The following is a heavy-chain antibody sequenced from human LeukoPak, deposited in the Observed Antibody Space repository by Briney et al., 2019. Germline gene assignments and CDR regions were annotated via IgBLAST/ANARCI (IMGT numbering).Heavy chain of an antibody. CDR2: IYHSGST. Sequence: SGTLSLTCAVSGGSISSSNWWSWVRQPPGKGLEWIGEIYHSGSTNYNPALKSRVTISVDKSKNQFSLKLSSVTAADTAVYYCALWELLLCAFDIWGQGTMVTVSS. V-gene: IGHV4-4*02. D-gene: IGHD1-26*01. J-gene: IGHJ3*02. CDR1: GGSISSSNW. CDR3: ALWELLLCAFDI.